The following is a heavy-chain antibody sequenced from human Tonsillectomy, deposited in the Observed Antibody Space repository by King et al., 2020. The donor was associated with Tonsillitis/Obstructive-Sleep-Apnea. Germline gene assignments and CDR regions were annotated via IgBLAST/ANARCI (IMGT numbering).Heavy chain of an antibody. CDR1: GFTFSSYG. Sequence: VQLVESGGGVVQPGRSLRLSCAASGFTFSSYGMHWVRQAPGKGLEWVAVIWYDGSNKYYADSVKGRFTISRDNSKNTLYLQMNSLRAEDTAVYYCARTPIGRELDYWGQGTLVTVSS. V-gene: IGHV3-33*01. CDR2: IWYDGSNK. CDR3: ARTPIGRELDY. D-gene: IGHD1-1*01. J-gene: IGHJ4*02.